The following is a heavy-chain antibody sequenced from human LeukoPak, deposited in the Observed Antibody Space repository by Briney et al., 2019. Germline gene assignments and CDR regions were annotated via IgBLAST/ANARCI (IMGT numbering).Heavy chain of an antibody. D-gene: IGHD3-10*02. V-gene: IGHV3-48*03. CDR1: GFTFSSYE. Sequence: GGSLRLSCAASGFTFSSYEMNWVRQAPGKGLEWVSYISSSGSTIYYADSVKGRFTISRDNAKNSLYLQMNSLRAEDTAVYYGPEPGITIIGGAGGKGTTVTISS. CDR2: ISSSGSTI. J-gene: IGHJ6*04. CDR3: PEPGITIIGGA.